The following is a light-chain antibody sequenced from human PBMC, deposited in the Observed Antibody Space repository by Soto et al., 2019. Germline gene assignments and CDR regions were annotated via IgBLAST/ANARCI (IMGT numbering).Light chain of an antibody. V-gene: IGKV1-39*01. CDR3: QQSSSTPPWT. CDR1: QRISSY. Sequence: DIQMTQSPSSLSASVGDRVTITCRASQRISSYLNWYQQKPGKAPKLLIYAASSLQGGVPSRFSGSGSGTDFTLTISSLQPEDFATYYCQQSSSTPPWTLGQGTKVDIK. CDR2: AAS. J-gene: IGKJ1*01.